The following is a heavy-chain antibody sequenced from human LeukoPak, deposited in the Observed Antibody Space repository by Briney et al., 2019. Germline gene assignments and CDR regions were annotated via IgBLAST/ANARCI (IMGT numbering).Heavy chain of an antibody. Sequence: SETLSLTCTVSGGSISSYYWSWIRQPPGKGLEWIGYIYYSGSTNYNPSLKSRVTISVDTSKNQFSLKLSSVTAADTAVYYCARQQLSQLYYFDYWGQGTMVTVSS. CDR3: ARQQLSQLYYFDY. V-gene: IGHV4-59*01. J-gene: IGHJ4*02. D-gene: IGHD6-13*01. CDR1: GGSISSYY. CDR2: IYYSGST.